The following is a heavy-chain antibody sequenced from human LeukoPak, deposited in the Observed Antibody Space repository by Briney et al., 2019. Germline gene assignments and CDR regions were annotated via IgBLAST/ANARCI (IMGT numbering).Heavy chain of an antibody. Sequence: GGSLRLSCAASGFTFSSYGMHWVRQAPGKGLEWVAVISYDGSNKYYADSVKGRFTISRDNSKNTLYLQMNSLRAEDTAVYYCAKEFRIVGATRGFDYWGQGTLVTVSS. CDR2: ISYDGSNK. D-gene: IGHD1-26*01. J-gene: IGHJ4*02. V-gene: IGHV3-30*18. CDR1: GFTFSSYG. CDR3: AKEFRIVGATRGFDY.